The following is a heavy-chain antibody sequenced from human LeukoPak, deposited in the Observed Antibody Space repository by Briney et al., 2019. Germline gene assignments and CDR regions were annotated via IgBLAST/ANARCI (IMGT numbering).Heavy chain of an antibody. D-gene: IGHD3-10*01. CDR2: ISGSGGST. Sequence: GGSLRLSCAASGFTFSSYAMSWVRQAPGKGLEWVSAISGSGGSTYYADSVKGRFTISRDNSKNTLYLQMNSPRAEDTAAYYCAKGSITMVRGVTLPLGYWGQGTLVTVSS. J-gene: IGHJ4*02. V-gene: IGHV3-23*01. CDR3: AKGSITMVRGVTLPLGY. CDR1: GFTFSSYA.